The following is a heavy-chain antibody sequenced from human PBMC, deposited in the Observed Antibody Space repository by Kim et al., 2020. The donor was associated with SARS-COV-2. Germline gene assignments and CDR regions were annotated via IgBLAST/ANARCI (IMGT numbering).Heavy chain of an antibody. Sequence: SETLSLTCTVSGGSISSYYWSWIRQPPGKGLEWIGYIYYSGSTNYNPSLKSRVTISVDTSKNQFSLKLSYVTAADTAVYYCARDSYYDILTGYYNDDAFDIWGQGTMVTVSS. CDR3: ARDSYYDILTGYYNDDAFDI. CDR1: GGSISSYY. D-gene: IGHD3-9*01. V-gene: IGHV4-59*01. CDR2: IYYSGST. J-gene: IGHJ3*02.